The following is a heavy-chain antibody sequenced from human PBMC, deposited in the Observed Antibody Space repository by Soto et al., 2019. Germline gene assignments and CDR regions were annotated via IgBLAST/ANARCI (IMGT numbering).Heavy chain of an antibody. D-gene: IGHD4-17*01. CDR2: INSDGGST. CDR1: GFTFSSYW. Sequence: GSLRLSCAASGFTFSSYWMHWVRQAPGKGLVWVSRINSDGGSTSYGDSVRGRFTISRDNARNTLYLQMNSLRPEDTAVYYCARALPKDYGDSGRFDYWGQGTLVTVSS. V-gene: IGHV3-74*01. J-gene: IGHJ4*02. CDR3: ARALPKDYGDSGRFDY.